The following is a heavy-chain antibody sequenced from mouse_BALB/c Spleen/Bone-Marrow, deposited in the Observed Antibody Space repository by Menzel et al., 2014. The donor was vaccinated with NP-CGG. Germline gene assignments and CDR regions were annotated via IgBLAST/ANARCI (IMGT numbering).Heavy chain of an antibody. J-gene: IGHJ2*01. CDR3: ARDLGYDPYYFDY. V-gene: IGHV2-9*02. CDR1: GFSLTSYG. Sequence: VKLQESGPGLVAPSQSLSITCTVSGFSLTSYGVHWVRQPPGKGLEWLGVIWAGGSTSYISALMSRLTITKANSKNQVFLKMNSLQTDDTAIYYCARDLGYDPYYFDYWGQGTTLTVSS. D-gene: IGHD2-2*01. CDR2: IWAGGST.